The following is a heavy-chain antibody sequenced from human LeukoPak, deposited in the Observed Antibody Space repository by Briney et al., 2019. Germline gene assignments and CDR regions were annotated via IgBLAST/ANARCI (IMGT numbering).Heavy chain of an antibody. V-gene: IGHV4-28*01. J-gene: IGHJ4*02. CDR3: ARAYYDFWSGYYTLYFDY. D-gene: IGHD3-3*01. CDR1: GYSISSSNW. Sequence: PSETLSLTCAVSGYSISSSNWWGWIRQPPGKGLEWIGYIYYSGSTYYNPSLKSRVTMSVDTSKNQFSLKLSSVTAVDTAVYYCARAYYDFWSGYYTLYFDYWGQGTLVTDSS. CDR2: IYYSGST.